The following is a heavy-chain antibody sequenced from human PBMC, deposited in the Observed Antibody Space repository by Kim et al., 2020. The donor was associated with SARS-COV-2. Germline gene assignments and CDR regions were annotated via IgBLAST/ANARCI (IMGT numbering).Heavy chain of an antibody. Sequence: SETLSLTCTVSGGSISSYYWSWIRQPPGKGLEWIGYIYYSGSTNYNPSLKSRVTISVDTSKNQFSLKLSSVTAADTAVYYCARVRVPEPRIAVAGNRYFDYWGQGTLVTVSS. J-gene: IGHJ4*02. CDR3: ARVRVPEPRIAVAGNRYFDY. CDR2: IYYSGST. D-gene: IGHD6-19*01. CDR1: GGSISSYY. V-gene: IGHV4-59*13.